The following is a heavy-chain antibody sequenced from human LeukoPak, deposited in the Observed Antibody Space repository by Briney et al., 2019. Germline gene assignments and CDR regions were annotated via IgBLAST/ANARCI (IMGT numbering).Heavy chain of an antibody. Sequence: GGSLRLSCAASGFTFSSYAMSWVRQAPGKGLEWVSAISGSGGSTYYADSVKGRFTTSRDNSKNTLYLQMNSLRAEDTAVYYCASGVNDYYDSSGLYDYWGQGTLVTVSS. V-gene: IGHV3-23*01. CDR1: GFTFSSYA. D-gene: IGHD3-22*01. CDR3: ASGVNDYYDSSGLYDY. J-gene: IGHJ4*02. CDR2: ISGSGGST.